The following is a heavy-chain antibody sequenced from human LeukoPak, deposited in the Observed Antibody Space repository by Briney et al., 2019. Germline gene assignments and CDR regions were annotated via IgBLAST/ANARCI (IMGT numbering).Heavy chain of an antibody. D-gene: IGHD3-22*01. CDR1: GFTFDDYA. CDR3: ARDGTYYYDSSGYSSYWYFDL. V-gene: IGHV3-21*01. CDR2: ISSSSSYI. Sequence: GGSLRLSCAASGFTFDDYAMHWVRQAPGKGLEWVSSISSSSSYIYYADSVKGRFTISRDNTKNSLYLQMNSLRAEDTAVYYCARDGTYYYDSSGYSSYWYFDLWGRGTLVTVSS. J-gene: IGHJ2*01.